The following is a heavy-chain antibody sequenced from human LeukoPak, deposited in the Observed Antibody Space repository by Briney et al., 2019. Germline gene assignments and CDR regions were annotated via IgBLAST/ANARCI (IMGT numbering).Heavy chain of an antibody. D-gene: IGHD1-7*01. CDR1: GGSFSGYY. V-gene: IGHV4-34*01. J-gene: IGHJ4*02. Sequence: SETLSLTCAVYGGSFSGYYWSWIRQPPGEGLEWSGEINHSGSTNYNPSLKSRVTISVDTSKNQFSLKLSSVTAADTAVYYCAAGVTGTTRLFDYWGQGTLVTVSS. CDR3: AAGVTGTTRLFDY. CDR2: INHSGST.